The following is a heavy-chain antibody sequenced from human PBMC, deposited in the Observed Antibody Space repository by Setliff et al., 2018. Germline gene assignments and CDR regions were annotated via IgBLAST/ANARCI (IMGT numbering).Heavy chain of an antibody. V-gene: IGHV1-46*01. CDR3: ARIGPSNWGIRGYNWLDP. D-gene: IGHD6-13*01. Sequence: VASVKVSCKATGYTLSRHYMHWARQAPGQGLEWMGIINPGGGSASIVQKFQGRVTMTSDTSTSTVYMEVTGLTFEDTAVYYCARIGPSNWGIRGYNWLDPWGQGTLVTVSS. CDR2: INPGGGSA. CDR1: GYTLSRHY. J-gene: IGHJ5*02.